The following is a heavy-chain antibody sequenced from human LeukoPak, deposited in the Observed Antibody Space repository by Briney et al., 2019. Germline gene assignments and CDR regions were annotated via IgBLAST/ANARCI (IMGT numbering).Heavy chain of an antibody. CDR2: ISYDGSNK. V-gene: IGHV3-30*18. D-gene: IGHD5-18*01. Sequence: GGSLRLSCAASGFTFSSYAMRWVRQAPGKGLEWVAVISYDGSNKYYADCVKGRFTISRDNSKNTLYLQMNSLRAEDTAVYYCAKDRGYSYGPPFGYGGQGTLVTVSS. J-gene: IGHJ4*02. CDR3: AKDRGYSYGPPFGY. CDR1: GFTFSSYA.